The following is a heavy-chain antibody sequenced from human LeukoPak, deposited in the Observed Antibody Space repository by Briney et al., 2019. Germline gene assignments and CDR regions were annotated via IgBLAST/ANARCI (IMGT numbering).Heavy chain of an antibody. CDR2: INGDGSNT. D-gene: IGHD1-26*01. V-gene: IGHV3-74*01. CDR1: ELTSTATG. CDR3: AGGRGSYGLWDS. Sequence: PGGPRSLSVAPFELTSTATGRHWFPQPQGKGLLWVSRINGDGSNTYYADFVKGRFTISRDNAKNTLYLQMNSLGAEDTAVYYCAGGRGSYGLWDSWGQGTLVTVSS. J-gene: IGHJ4*02.